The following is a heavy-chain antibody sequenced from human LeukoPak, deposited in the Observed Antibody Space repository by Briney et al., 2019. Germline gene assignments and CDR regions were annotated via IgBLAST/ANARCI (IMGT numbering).Heavy chain of an antibody. CDR1: GDSVSSNSAA. J-gene: IGHJ4*02. CDR3: ARGAVAHYDY. Sequence: SQTLSLTFAISGDSVSSNSAAWNWIRQSPSRGLEWLGRTYYRSQWYTNYAVSVKSRITINSDTSKNQFSLQLSSVTPEDTAVYYCARGAVAHYDYWGQGTLVTVSS. D-gene: IGHD6-19*01. CDR2: TYYRSQWYT. V-gene: IGHV6-1*01.